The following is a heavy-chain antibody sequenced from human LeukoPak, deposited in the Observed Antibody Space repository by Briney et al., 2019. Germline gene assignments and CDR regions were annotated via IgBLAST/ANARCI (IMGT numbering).Heavy chain of an antibody. D-gene: IGHD6-13*01. J-gene: IGHJ5*02. V-gene: IGHV1-2*02. CDR2: INPKSGGT. CDR1: GYTFTGYY. Sequence: ASVKVSCKASGYTFTGYYVHWVRQAPGQGLEWMGWINPKSGGTNYAQKFQGGVTMTRDTSISTAYMDLSSLKSDDTAVYYCARPSSSSWHGFDPWGQGTLVTVSS. CDR3: ARPSSSSWHGFDP.